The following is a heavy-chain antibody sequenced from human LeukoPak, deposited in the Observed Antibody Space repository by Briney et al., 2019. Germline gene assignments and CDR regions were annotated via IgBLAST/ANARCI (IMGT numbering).Heavy chain of an antibody. CDR3: ATTTVTTGWYFDL. CDR2: IIPIFGTA. V-gene: IGHV1-69*05. D-gene: IGHD4-17*01. CDR1: GGTFSSYA. Sequence: SSVTVSCKASGGTFSSYAISWVRQAPGQGLEWMGRIIPIFGTANSAQKFQGRVTITTDESTSTAYMELSSLRSEYTAVYYCATTTVTTGWYFDLWGRGTLVTVSS. J-gene: IGHJ2*01.